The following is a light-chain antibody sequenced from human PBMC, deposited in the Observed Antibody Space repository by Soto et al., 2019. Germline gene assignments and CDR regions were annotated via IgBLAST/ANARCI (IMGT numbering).Light chain of an antibody. CDR1: QTISSW. V-gene: IGKV1-5*03. CDR2: KAS. J-gene: IGKJ2*02. Sequence: DIQMTQSPSTLSGSVGDRVTITCRASQTISSWLAWYQQKPGKAPKLLIYKASTLKSGVPSRFSGSGSGTDFTFTISSLQPEDIATYYCQQYDNLPAWTFGQGTKLEIK. CDR3: QQYDNLPAWT.